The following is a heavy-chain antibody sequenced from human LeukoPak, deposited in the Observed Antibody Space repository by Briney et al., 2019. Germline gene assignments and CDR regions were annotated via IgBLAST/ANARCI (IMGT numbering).Heavy chain of an antibody. D-gene: IGHD6-13*01. J-gene: IGHJ5*02. CDR3: ARRIAAAGNNWFDP. Sequence: GGSLRLSCAASGFTFSSYSTNWVRQAPGKGLEWVSSISSSSSYIYYADSVKGRFTISRDNAKNSLYLQMNSLRAEDTAVYYCARRIAAAGNNWFDPWGQGTLVTVSS. CDR2: ISSSSSYI. CDR1: GFTFSSYS. V-gene: IGHV3-21*01.